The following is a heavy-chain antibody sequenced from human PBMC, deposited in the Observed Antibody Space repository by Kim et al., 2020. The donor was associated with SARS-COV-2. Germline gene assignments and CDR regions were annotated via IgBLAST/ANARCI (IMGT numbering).Heavy chain of an antibody. CDR3: ASLYYYDSSGYRDY. CDR2: IYYSGST. V-gene: IGHV4-59*13. CDR1: GGSISSYY. J-gene: IGHJ4*02. Sequence: SETLSLTCTVSGGSISSYYWSWIRQPPGKGLEWIGYIYYSGSTNYNPSLKSRVTISVDTSKNQFSLKLSSVTAADTAVYYCASLYYYDSSGYRDYWGQGTLVTVSS. D-gene: IGHD3-22*01.